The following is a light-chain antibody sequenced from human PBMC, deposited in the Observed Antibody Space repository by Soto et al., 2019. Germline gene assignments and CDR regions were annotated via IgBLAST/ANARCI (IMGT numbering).Light chain of an antibody. J-gene: IGKJ1*01. CDR1: QSISRW. V-gene: IGKV1-5*03. CDR3: QQYNGYRWT. Sequence: DIEMTQSPSTLSASVGARVTITCRASQSISRWLALYQQKPGKVPKILIYKASSLESGVPSRFSGSGSGTECTITISSLKTEDCSTYDCQQYNGYRWTFGQGTKVDIK. CDR2: KAS.